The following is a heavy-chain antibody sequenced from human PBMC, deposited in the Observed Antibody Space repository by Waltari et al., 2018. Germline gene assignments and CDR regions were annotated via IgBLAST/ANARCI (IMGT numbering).Heavy chain of an antibody. Sequence: RLQLQESGPGLVKPSETLSLTCTVSGGSVSSRNYYLTWIRQSPGKGLEWIGNVYYSGTTSYNPSLRGRVSMSIDTSDNQFFLRLRSVTAADTAVYFCAREWRYHDLWSYAVEIWGQGTKVTVAT. CDR2: VYYSGTT. J-gene: IGHJ3*02. V-gene: IGHV4-39*06. D-gene: IGHD3-3*01. CDR3: AREWRYHDLWSYAVEI. CDR1: GGSVSSRNYY.